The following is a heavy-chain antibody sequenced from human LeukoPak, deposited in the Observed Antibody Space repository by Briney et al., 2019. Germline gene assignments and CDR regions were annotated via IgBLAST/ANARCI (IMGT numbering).Heavy chain of an antibody. CDR2: ISYDGSDK. CDR1: GFTFSSYG. J-gene: IGHJ4*02. V-gene: IGHV3-30*18. Sequence: GGSLRLSCAASGFTFSSYGMHWVRQAPGKGLEWVAVISYDGSDKYYADSVKGRFTISRDNSKNTLYLQMNSLRTEDTAAYYCAKDGYPLGYCSSTSCPYYFNYWGQGTLVTVSS. CDR3: AKDGYPLGYCSSTSCPYYFNY. D-gene: IGHD2-2*01.